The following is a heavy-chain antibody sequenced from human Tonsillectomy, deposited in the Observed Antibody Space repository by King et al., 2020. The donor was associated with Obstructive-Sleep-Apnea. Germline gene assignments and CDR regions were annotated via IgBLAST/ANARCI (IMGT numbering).Heavy chain of an antibody. CDR3: ARETPYCSSTSCYYYYYGMDV. Sequence: VQLVESGGGLVQPGGSLRLSCAASGFTFSSYSMNWVRQAPGKGLEWVSYISSSSSTIYYADSVKGRFTISRENAKNSLYLQMNSLSAEDTAVYYCARETPYCSSTSCYYYYYGMDVWGQGTTVTVSS. D-gene: IGHD2-2*01. J-gene: IGHJ6*02. CDR1: GFTFSSYS. V-gene: IGHV3-48*01. CDR2: ISSSSSTI.